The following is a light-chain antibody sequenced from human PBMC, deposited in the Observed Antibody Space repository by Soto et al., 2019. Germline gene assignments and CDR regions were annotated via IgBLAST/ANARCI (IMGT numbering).Light chain of an antibody. CDR3: QQYCISPKT. V-gene: IGKV3-20*01. CDR2: GAS. Sequence: EIVLTQSPGTLSLSPGERATLSCRASQSVSSSYLAWYQQKPGQAPRLLIHGASRRATGIPDRFSGSGSGTDFTLSISRLEPEDFPLYYCQQYCISPKTFGQGPKVQIK. CDR1: QSVSSSY. J-gene: IGKJ1*01.